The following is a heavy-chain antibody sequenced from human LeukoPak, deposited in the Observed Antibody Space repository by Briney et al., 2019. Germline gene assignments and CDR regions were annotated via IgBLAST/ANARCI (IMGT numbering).Heavy chain of an antibody. J-gene: IGHJ4*02. Sequence: SVKVSCKASGGTFSSYAISWVRQAPGQGLEWMGGIIPIFGTANYAQKFQGRVTITADESTSTAYMELSSLRSEDTAVYYCARDRHYYDSSGYYRTKDYFDYWGQGTLVTVSS. V-gene: IGHV1-69*13. CDR1: GGTFSSYA. CDR3: ARDRHYYDSSGYYRTKDYFDY. CDR2: IIPIFGTA. D-gene: IGHD3-22*01.